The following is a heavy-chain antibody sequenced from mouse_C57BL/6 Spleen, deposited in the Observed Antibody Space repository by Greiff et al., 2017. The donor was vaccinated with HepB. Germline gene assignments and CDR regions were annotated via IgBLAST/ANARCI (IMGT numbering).Heavy chain of an antibody. CDR2: ISSGSSTI. CDR1: GFTFSDYG. V-gene: IGHV5-17*01. CDR3: ARSLRYFDY. J-gene: IGHJ2*01. Sequence: EVKLMESGGGLVKPGGSLKLSCAASGFTFSDYGMHWVRQAPEKGLEWVAYISSGSSTIYYADTVKGRFTISRDNAKNTLFLQMTSLRSEDTAMYYCARSLRYFDYWGQGTTLTVSS.